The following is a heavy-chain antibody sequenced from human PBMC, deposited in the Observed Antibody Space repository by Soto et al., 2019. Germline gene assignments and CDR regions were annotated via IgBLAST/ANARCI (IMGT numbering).Heavy chain of an antibody. J-gene: IGHJ4*02. CDR3: TTVTTVDYYFDY. V-gene: IGHV3-72*01. Sequence: GGSLRLSCAASGLTFSDRYMDWVRQAPGKGLEWVGRIRKKTNSYTTEYAASVKGRFIISRDDSTNSLYLQMSSLKTEDTAVYYCTTVTTVDYYFDYWCPGTLVTVFS. CDR2: IRKKTNSYTT. CDR1: GLTFSDRY. D-gene: IGHD4-17*01.